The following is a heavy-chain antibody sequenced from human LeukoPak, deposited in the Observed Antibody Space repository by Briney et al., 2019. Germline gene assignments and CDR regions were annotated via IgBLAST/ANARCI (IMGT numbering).Heavy chain of an antibody. D-gene: IGHD6-19*01. Sequence: GGSLRLSCAASGFTFSSYWMSWVRQDPGKGLEWVANIKQDGSEKYYVDSEKGRFTISRDNAKNSLYLQMNSLRAEDTAVYYCARDRPYSSGGHDYWGQGTQVTVSS. V-gene: IGHV3-7*01. CDR1: GFTFSSYW. CDR2: IKQDGSEK. CDR3: ARDRPYSSGGHDY. J-gene: IGHJ4*02.